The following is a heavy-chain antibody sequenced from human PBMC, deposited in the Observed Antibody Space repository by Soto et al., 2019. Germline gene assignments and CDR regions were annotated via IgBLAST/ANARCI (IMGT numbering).Heavy chain of an antibody. CDR1: GYTLTELS. V-gene: IGHV1-24*01. D-gene: IGHD5-12*01. Sequence: ASVKVSCKVSGYTLTELSMHWVRQAPGKGLEWMGGFDPEDGETIYAQKFQGRVTMTEDTSADTAYMELSSLRSEDTAVYYCATPFRGGYDFHYWGQGTLVTVSS. J-gene: IGHJ4*02. CDR3: ATPFRGGYDFHY. CDR2: FDPEDGET.